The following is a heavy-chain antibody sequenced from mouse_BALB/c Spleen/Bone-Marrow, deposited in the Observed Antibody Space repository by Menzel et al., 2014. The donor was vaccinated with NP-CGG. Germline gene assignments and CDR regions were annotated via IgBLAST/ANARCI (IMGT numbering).Heavy chain of an antibody. CDR3: ARGGNFARFSY. Sequence: EVKLQESGGGLVQPGGSRKLSCAASGFTFSSFGMHWVRQAPEKGLEWVAYISSGSSTIYYADTVKGRFTISRDNPKNTLFLKMTSLRSEDTAMYYCARGGNFARFSYLGQGTLATVSA. CDR2: ISSGSSTI. V-gene: IGHV5-17*02. D-gene: IGHD2-1*01. CDR1: GFTFSSFG. J-gene: IGHJ3*01.